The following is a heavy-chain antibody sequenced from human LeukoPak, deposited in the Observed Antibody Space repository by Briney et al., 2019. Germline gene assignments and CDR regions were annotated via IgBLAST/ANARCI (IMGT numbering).Heavy chain of an antibody. Sequence: PSETLSLTCAVSGGSTSSTSYYWAWIRQPPGKGLEWIGSVYYSGSTYYNPSLKSRVTISVDTSKNQFSLKLSSVTAADTAVYYCARYSTGNPFDYWGQGTLVTVSS. CDR3: ARYSTGNPFDY. CDR2: VYYSGST. D-gene: IGHD1-1*01. V-gene: IGHV4-39*01. CDR1: GGSTSSTSYY. J-gene: IGHJ4*02.